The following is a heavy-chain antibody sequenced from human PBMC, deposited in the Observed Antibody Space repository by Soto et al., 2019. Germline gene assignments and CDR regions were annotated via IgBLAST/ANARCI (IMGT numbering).Heavy chain of an antibody. CDR1: GFTFSSYG. CDR3: ARGTVHFDY. CDR2: IWYDGSNK. J-gene: IGHJ4*02. D-gene: IGHD1-1*01. Sequence: QVQLVESGGGVVQPGRSLRLSCAASGFTFSSYGMHWVRQAPGKGLEWVAVIWYDGSNKYYADSVKGRFTISRDNSKNTLYLQMDSLRAEDRAVYYCARGTVHFDYWGQGTLVTVSS. V-gene: IGHV3-33*01.